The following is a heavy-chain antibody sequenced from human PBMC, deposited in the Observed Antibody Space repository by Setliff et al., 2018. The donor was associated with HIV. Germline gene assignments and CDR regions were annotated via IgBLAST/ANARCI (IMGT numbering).Heavy chain of an antibody. CDR3: ARAGTTMAATGYYFDH. J-gene: IGHJ4*02. CDR1: GDNVSSDRTA. D-gene: IGHD6-13*01. CDR2: THYRSRWYS. V-gene: IGHV6-1*01. Sequence: PSQTLSLTCAIPGDNVSSDRTAWNWIRQSPSRGLEWLGRTHYRSRWYSDYATFVKSRITINPDTSKNQFSLQLNSVTPEDTAVYFCARAGTTMAATGYYFDHWGQGTLVTVSS.